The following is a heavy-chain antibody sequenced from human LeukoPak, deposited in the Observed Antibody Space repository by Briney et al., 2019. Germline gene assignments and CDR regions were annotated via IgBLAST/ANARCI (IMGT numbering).Heavy chain of an antibody. CDR3: ARDLGEIEMAAIFFDY. Sequence: ASVRVSCKASGYSFTSFGVSWVRQAPGQGLEWMGWISAYNGKIKYAQNLQGRVTLTQDTSTSTAYMELRSLRSDDTAMYYCARDLGEIEMAAIFFDYWGPGTLVTVSS. CDR2: ISAYNGKI. D-gene: IGHD5-24*01. V-gene: IGHV1-18*01. J-gene: IGHJ4*02. CDR1: GYSFTSFG.